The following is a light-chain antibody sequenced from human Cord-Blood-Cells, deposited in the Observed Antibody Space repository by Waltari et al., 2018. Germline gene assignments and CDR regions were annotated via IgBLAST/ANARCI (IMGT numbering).Light chain of an antibody. CDR3: SSYTSSSTWV. CDR2: YVS. CDR1: SSDVGGYNY. V-gene: IGLV2-14*01. J-gene: IGLJ3*02. Sequence: QSALTQPASVSGSPGQSLPIPCTGTSSDVGGYNYVSWYQQHPGKAPKLMIYYVSNRPSGVSNRFSGSKSGNTASLTISGLQAEDEADYYCSSYTSSSTWVFGGGTKLTVL.